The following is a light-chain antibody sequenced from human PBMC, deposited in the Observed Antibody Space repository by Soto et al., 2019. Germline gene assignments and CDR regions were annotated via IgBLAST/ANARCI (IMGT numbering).Light chain of an antibody. CDR3: QQYNSYSST. CDR1: QGINSY. J-gene: IGKJ1*01. CDR2: KAS. Sequence: IHLTQSPSSLSASVGYRFTITCRASQGINSYLAWYQQKPGKAPKPLIYKASRLESGVPSRYRGSGSGTEFTLTISSLQPDDFEPYYCQQYNSYSSTFGQGTKVDIK. V-gene: IGKV1-5*03.